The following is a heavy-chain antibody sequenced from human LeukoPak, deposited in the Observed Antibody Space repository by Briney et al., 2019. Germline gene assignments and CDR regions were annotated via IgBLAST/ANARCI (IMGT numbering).Heavy chain of an antibody. D-gene: IGHD2-21*02. CDR1: GGSISSGGYY. CDR3: ARAVYCGGDCYLAFDC. J-gene: IGHJ4*02. CDR2: IYYSGST. V-gene: IGHV4-31*03. Sequence: PSETLSLTCTASGGSISSGGYYWSWIRQHPGKGLEWIGYIYYSGSTYYNPSLKSRVTISVDTSKNQFSLKLSSVTAADTAVYYCARAVYCGGDCYLAFDCWGQGTLVTVSS.